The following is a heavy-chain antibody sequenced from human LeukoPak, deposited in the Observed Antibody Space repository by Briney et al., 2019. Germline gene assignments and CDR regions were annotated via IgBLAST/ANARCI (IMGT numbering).Heavy chain of an antibody. CDR2: VSPDGNDK. Sequence: GTSLRLSCAVSGFTFNNYVIHWVRQAPGKGLEWVAVVSPDGNDKYYADSVRGRFTISRDNAKNTLYLQMNSLRVEDTAVYYCAASNYFDPWGQGTLVTVSS. V-gene: IGHV3-30-3*01. CDR1: GFTFNNYV. J-gene: IGHJ5*02. CDR3: AASNYFDP. D-gene: IGHD2-8*01.